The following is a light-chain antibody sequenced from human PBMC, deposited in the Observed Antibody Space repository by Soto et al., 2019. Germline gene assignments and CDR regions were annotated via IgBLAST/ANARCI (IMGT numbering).Light chain of an antibody. J-gene: IGKJ5*01. CDR2: DAS. CDR1: QSVSSY. CDR3: QQRSNWPPSIT. Sequence: IVLTHSPATLSLSPGERATLSFRSSQSVSSYLAWYQQKPGQAPRLLIYDASNRATGIPARFSGSGSGTDFTLTISSLEPEDFAVYYCQQRSNWPPSITFGQGTRLEIK. V-gene: IGKV3-11*01.